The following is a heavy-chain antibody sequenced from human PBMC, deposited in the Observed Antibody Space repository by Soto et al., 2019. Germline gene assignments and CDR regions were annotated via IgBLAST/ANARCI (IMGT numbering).Heavy chain of an antibody. Sequence: QVQLVQSGAEVKKPGASVKVSCKASGYTFTSYDINWVRQATGQGLEWMGCMNPNSGNTGYAQKFQGRVTMTRNTSISTAYMELSSLRSEDTAVYYCARGQPASYGYSYYYGMDVWGQGTTVTVSS. CDR2: MNPNSGNT. CDR1: GYTFTSYD. V-gene: IGHV1-8*01. D-gene: IGHD5-18*01. J-gene: IGHJ6*02. CDR3: ARGQPASYGYSYYYGMDV.